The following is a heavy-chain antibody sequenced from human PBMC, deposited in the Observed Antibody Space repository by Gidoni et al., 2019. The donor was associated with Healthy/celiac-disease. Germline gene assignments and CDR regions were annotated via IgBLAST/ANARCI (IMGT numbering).Heavy chain of an antibody. J-gene: IGHJ3*02. CDR1: GYTFTGYY. CDR3: ARVGRGAMVTGGFDI. D-gene: IGHD5-18*01. Sequence: QVQLVQSGAEVKKPGASVKVSCTASGYTFTGYYMHWVRQAPGQGLEWMGWINPNSVGTNYAQKFQGWVTMTRDTSISTAYMELSRLRSDDTAVYYCARVGRGAMVTGGFDIWGQGTMVTVSS. CDR2: INPNSVGT. V-gene: IGHV1-2*04.